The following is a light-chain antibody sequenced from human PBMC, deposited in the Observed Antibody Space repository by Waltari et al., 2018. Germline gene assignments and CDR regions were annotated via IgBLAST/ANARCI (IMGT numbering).Light chain of an antibody. J-gene: IGKJ2*01. CDR3: QQGYNTPYT. CDR1: QGSSTY. CDR2: GAS. V-gene: IGKV1-39*01. Sequence: DIQMTPSPSPLSASVGDRDTMACRASQGSSTYLNWYQQKPGKAPNVLIYGASSLQSGVPSRFSGSGSGTDFTLTISSLQPEDFATYYCQQGYNTPYTFGQGTKLDIK.